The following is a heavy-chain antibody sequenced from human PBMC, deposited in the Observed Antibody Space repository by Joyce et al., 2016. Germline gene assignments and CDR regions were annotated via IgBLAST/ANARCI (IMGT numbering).Heavy chain of an antibody. CDR3: ARAPRGPGYFDS. J-gene: IGHJ4*02. V-gene: IGHV4-30-2*01. CDR1: GDSFTTGGYA. D-gene: IGHD3-10*01. CDR2: IYHSGNT. Sequence: QLLLQESGPGLVKTSQTLSLTCAVSGDSFTTGGYAWNWIRQPPGKGLEWIGDIYHSGNTHFTPSLQSRVTISVDRSKSQFSLKLSSVTAADTAVYYCARAPRGPGYFDSWGQGTLVTVSS.